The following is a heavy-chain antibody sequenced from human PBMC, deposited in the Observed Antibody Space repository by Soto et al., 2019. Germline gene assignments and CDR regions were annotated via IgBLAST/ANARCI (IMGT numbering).Heavy chain of an antibody. CDR2: ISSSSSYI. CDR1: GFTFSSYS. D-gene: IGHD3-3*01. V-gene: IGHV3-21*01. CDR3: AREASYDFWSGYYTRGKDYYGMDA. J-gene: IGHJ6*02. Sequence: PGGSLRLSCAASGFTFSSYSMNWVRQAPGKGLEWVSSISSSSSYIYYADSVKGRFTISRDNAKNSLYLQMNSLRAEDTAVYYCAREASYDFWSGYYTRGKDYYGMDAWGQGTTVTVSS.